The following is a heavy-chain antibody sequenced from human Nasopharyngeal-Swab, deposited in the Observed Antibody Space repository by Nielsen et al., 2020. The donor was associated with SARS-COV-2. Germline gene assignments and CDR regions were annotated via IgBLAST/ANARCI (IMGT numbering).Heavy chain of an antibody. J-gene: IGHJ4*02. CDR2: ISVSGDST. CDR3: AKLSACTPSWHHFDY. CDR1: GFTFSTYA. Sequence: LKISWAASGFTFSTYAMTWVRQPPGRGLEWVSTISVSGDSTYYADSAKGRFSISRDHYKSTLYLDMNSLRAEDTAVYYCAKLSACTPSWHHFDYWGQGTLVTVSS. D-gene: IGHD2-2*01. V-gene: IGHV3-23*01.